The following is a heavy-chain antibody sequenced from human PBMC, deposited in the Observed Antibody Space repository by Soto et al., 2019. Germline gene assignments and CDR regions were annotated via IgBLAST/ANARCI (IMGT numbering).Heavy chain of an antibody. Sequence: QVQLQQWGAGLLKPSETLSLTCAVYGGSFSGYYWSWIRQPPGKGLVWIGEINHSGSTNYNPSLKSRVTISVDTSKNQFSLKLSSVTAADTAVYYCARGRNIVVVPAAYGGWFDPWGQGTLVTVSS. CDR1: GGSFSGYY. CDR3: ARGRNIVVVPAAYGGWFDP. V-gene: IGHV4-34*01. CDR2: INHSGST. J-gene: IGHJ5*02. D-gene: IGHD2-2*01.